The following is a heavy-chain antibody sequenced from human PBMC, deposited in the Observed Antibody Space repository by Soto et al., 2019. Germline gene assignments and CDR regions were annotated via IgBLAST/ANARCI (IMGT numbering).Heavy chain of an antibody. CDR1: GFTFSSYA. D-gene: IGHD5-18*01. V-gene: IGHV3-23*01. CDR2: ISGSGGST. CDR3: AKGLVQLWFGGMDV. Sequence: VQLLESGGGLVQPGGSLRLSCAASGFTFSSYAMSWVRQAPGKGLEWVSAISGSGGSTYYADSVKGRFTISRDNSKNTLYLQMNSLRAEDTAVSYCAKGLVQLWFGGMDVWGQGTTVTVSS. J-gene: IGHJ6*02.